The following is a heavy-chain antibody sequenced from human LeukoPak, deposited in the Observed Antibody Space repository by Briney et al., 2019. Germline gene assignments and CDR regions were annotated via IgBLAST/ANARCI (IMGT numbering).Heavy chain of an antibody. D-gene: IGHD5-12*01. CDR2: IYDSGST. J-gene: IGHJ6*02. Sequence: SETLSLTCTVSGGSFDSYYWSWIRQPPGKGLEWIGYIYDSGSTNYNPSLKSRVTISVDTSKNQFSLKLSSVTAADTAVYYCARGGSGYDSFYYYGMDVWGQGTTVTVSS. CDR3: ARGGSGYDSFYYYGMDV. CDR1: GGSFDSYY. V-gene: IGHV4-59*01.